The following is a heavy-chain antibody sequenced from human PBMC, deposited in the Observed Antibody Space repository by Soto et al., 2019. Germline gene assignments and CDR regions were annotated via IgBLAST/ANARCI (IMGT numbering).Heavy chain of an antibody. CDR3: ARGPVDTAMVTGYYYYGMDV. CDR1: GGSFSGYY. V-gene: IGHV4-34*01. J-gene: IGHJ6*02. D-gene: IGHD5-18*01. Sequence: SETLSLTCAVYGGSFSGYYWSWIRQPPGKGLEWIGEINHSGSTNYNPSLKSRVTISVDTSKNQFSLKLSSVTAADTAVYYCARGPVDTAMVTGYYYYGMDVWGQGTTVTVSS. CDR2: INHSGST.